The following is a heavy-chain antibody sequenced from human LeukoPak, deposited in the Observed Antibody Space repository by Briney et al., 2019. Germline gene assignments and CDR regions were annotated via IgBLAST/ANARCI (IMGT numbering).Heavy chain of an antibody. V-gene: IGHV3-66*03. J-gene: IGHJ6*03. Sequence: GGSLRLSCTVSGFTVSSNSMSWVRQAPGRGLEWVSFIYSDNTHYSDSVKGRFTISRDNSKNTLYLQMKSLRAEDTAVYYCAKGGGYEAQYYYYYLDVWGKGTTVTISS. CDR2: IYSDNT. CDR1: GFTVSSNS. CDR3: AKGGGYEAQYYYYYLDV. D-gene: IGHD5-12*01.